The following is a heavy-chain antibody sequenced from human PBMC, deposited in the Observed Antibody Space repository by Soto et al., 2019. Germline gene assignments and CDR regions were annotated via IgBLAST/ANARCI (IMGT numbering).Heavy chain of an antibody. D-gene: IGHD2-21*02. J-gene: IGHJ4*02. CDR2: IYPGDSQT. Sequence: GESLKISWEGSGYIFSNYCIGSVRQMPGKGLEWMGIIYPGDSQTTYSPSFPGLVTISADKSISTAYLQWSSLKASDTAMYFCARRVRSVVTPGDGFEHGGQGTPVTVSS. V-gene: IGHV5-51*01. CDR3: ARRVRSVVTPGDGFEH. CDR1: GYIFSNYC.